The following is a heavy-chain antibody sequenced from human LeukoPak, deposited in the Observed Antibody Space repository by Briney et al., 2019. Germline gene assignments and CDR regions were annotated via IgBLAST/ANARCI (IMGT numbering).Heavy chain of an antibody. V-gene: IGHV1-18*01. CDR2: ISAYNGNT. D-gene: IGHD3-22*01. CDR3: ARDQYYDSSGPEFDY. Sequence: ASVKVSCKASGYTFTSYGISWVRQAPGQGLEWMGWISAYNGNTNYAQELQGRVTMTTDTSTSTAYMELRSLRSDDTAVYYCARDQYYDSSGPEFDYWGQGTLVTVSS. J-gene: IGHJ4*02. CDR1: GYTFTSYG.